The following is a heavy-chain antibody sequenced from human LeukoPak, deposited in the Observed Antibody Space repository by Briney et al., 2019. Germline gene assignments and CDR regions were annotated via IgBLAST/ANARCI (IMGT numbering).Heavy chain of an antibody. V-gene: IGHV3-30*03. CDR2: ISYDGRNK. CDR1: GFTFNSYG. CDR3: AREEGPDDY. Sequence: GGSLRLSCAASGFTFNSYGMHWVRQAPGKGLEWVAVISYDGRNKYYADSVKGRFTISRDNSKNTLYLQMNSLRVEDTAVYYCAREEGPDDYWGQGTLVTVSS. J-gene: IGHJ4*02.